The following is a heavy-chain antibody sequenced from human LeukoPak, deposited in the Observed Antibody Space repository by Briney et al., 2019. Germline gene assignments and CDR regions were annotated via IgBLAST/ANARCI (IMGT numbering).Heavy chain of an antibody. CDR2: IKEDGSEK. V-gene: IGHV3-7*01. Sequence: GGSLRLSCAASGFTFSSYWMSWVRQAPGKGLEWVANIKEDGSEKYYVDSVKGRFTISRDNAKKSLFLQMNSLRVEDTAVYYCARGRNLAIWGQGTTVTVSS. J-gene: IGHJ6*02. CDR3: ARGRNLAI. CDR1: GFTFSSYW. D-gene: IGHD3-16*01.